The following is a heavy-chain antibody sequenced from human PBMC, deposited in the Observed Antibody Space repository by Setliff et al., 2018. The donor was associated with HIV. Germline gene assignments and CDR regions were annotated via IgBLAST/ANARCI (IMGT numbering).Heavy chain of an antibody. CDR2: FYYNGDS. CDR1: GDSVNDRSYF. CDR3: ARSYYNFANGYYYYYYMDV. D-gene: IGHD3-3*01. Sequence: NPSETLSLTCTVSGDSVNDRSYFWGWIRQPPGKGLEWIGTFYYNGDSRYNPSLKSRVTISVDTSKNQFSLNLNSVTAADTAVYYCARSYYNFANGYYYYYYMDVWGKGTTVTVSS. V-gene: IGHV4-39*01. J-gene: IGHJ6*03.